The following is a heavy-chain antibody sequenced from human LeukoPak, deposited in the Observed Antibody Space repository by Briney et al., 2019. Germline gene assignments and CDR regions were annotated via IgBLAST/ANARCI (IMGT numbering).Heavy chain of an antibody. Sequence: PSETLSPTCTVSGGSISSYYWSWIRQPPGKGLEWIGYIYYSGSTNYNPSLKSRVTISVDTSKNQFSLKLSSVTAADTAVYYCARGSYWFDPWGQGTLVTVSS. CDR2: IYYSGST. V-gene: IGHV4-59*01. J-gene: IGHJ5*02. CDR1: GGSISSYY. CDR3: ARGSYWFDP.